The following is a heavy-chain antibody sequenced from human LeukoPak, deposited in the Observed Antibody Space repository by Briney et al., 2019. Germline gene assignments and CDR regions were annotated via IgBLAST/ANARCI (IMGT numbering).Heavy chain of an antibody. V-gene: IGHV1-69*05. CDR1: GGTFSSYA. CDR3: ARDPHYDSSDY. CDR2: IIPIFGTA. D-gene: IGHD3-22*01. Sequence: ASVKVSCKASGGTFSSYAISWVRQAPGQGLEWMGGIIPIFGTANYAQKLQGRVTMTTDTSTSTAYMELRSLRSDDTAVYYCARDPHYDSSDYWGQGTLVTVSS. J-gene: IGHJ4*02.